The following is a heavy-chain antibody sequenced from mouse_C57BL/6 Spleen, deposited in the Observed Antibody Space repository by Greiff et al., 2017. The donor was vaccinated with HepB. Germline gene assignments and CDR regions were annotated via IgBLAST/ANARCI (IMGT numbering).Heavy chain of an antibody. Sequence: QVQLQQSGPELVKPGASVKISCKASGYAFSSSWMNWVKQRPGKGLEWIGRIYPGDGDTNYNGKFKGKATLTADKSSSTAYMQLRSLTSEDSAVYFCAYSNYVGYYYAMDYWGQGTSVTVSS. J-gene: IGHJ4*01. D-gene: IGHD2-5*01. CDR1: GYAFSSSW. CDR3: AYSNYVGYYYAMDY. CDR2: IYPGDGDT. V-gene: IGHV1-82*01.